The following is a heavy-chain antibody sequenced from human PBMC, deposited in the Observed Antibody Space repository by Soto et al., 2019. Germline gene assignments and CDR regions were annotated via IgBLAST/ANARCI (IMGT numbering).Heavy chain of an antibody. CDR2: KYFSGRA. Sequence: PSETLSLTCTVSGGSITSGDYYWSWIRQQPGKGLEWIGYKYFSGRAHYSPSLKSRLTISVDPSKNQFSLKLTSVTAADTAVYYCASKFGELLADAFDMWGQGTTVTVSS. CDR3: ASKFGELLADAFDM. D-gene: IGHD3-10*01. J-gene: IGHJ3*02. V-gene: IGHV4-31*03. CDR1: GGSITSGDYY.